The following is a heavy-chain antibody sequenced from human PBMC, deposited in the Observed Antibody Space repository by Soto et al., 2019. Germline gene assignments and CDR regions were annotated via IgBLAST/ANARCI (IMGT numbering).Heavy chain of an antibody. Sequence: GGSLRLSCAASGFTFSSYGMHWVRQAPGKGLEWVAVIWYDGSNKYYADSVKGRFTISRDNSKNTLYLQMNSLRAEDTAVYYCARSYIRGVINSWFDPWGQGTLVTVSS. V-gene: IGHV3-33*01. J-gene: IGHJ5*02. D-gene: IGHD3-10*02. CDR1: GFTFSSYG. CDR2: IWYDGSNK. CDR3: ARSYIRGVINSWFDP.